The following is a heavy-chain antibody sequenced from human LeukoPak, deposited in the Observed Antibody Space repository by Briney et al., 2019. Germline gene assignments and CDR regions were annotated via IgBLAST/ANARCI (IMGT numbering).Heavy chain of an antibody. CDR2: ISSSSSYI. Sequence: GGSLRLSCAASGFTFSSYSMNWVRQAPGKGLEWVSSISSSSSYIYYADSVKGRFTISRDNAKNSLYLQMNSLRAEDTAVYYCARDQGYFDWLWIDYWGQGTLVTVSS. V-gene: IGHV3-21*01. CDR1: GFTFSSYS. CDR3: ARDQGYFDWLWIDY. J-gene: IGHJ4*02. D-gene: IGHD3-9*01.